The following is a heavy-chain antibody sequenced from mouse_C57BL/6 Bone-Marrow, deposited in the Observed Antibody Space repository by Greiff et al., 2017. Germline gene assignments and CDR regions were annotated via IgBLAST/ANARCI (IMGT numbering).Heavy chain of an antibody. CDR2: IDPETGGT. CDR1: GYTFTDYE. V-gene: IGHV1-15*01. J-gene: IGHJ2*01. CDR3: TRGALFYDYDGVDD. D-gene: IGHD2-4*01. Sequence: VQLQESGAELVRPGASVTLSCKASGYTFTDYEMHWVKQTPVHGLEWIGAIDPETGGTAYNQKFKGKAILTADKSSSTAYMELRSLTSEDAAVYYCTRGALFYDYDGVDDWGQGTTLTVSS.